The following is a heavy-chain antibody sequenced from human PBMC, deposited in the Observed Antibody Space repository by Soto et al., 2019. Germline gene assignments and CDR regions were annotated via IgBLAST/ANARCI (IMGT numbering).Heavy chain of an antibody. CDR2: IYSGGST. V-gene: IGHV3-66*01. D-gene: IGHD3-10*01. CDR1: GFTVSSNY. Sequence: GGSLRLSCAASGFTVSSNYMSWVRQAPGKGLEWVSVIYSGGSTYYADSVKGRFTISRDTSKNTLYLQMNSLRAEDTAVYYCARDDLFGSGAGYMDVWGKGTTVTVSS. CDR3: ARDDLFGSGAGYMDV. J-gene: IGHJ6*03.